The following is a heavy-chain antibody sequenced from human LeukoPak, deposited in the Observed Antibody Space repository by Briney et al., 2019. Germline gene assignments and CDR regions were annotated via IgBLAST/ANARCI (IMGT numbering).Heavy chain of an antibody. V-gene: IGHV3-23*01. D-gene: IGHD1-26*01. CDR2: ISGSGDST. Sequence: GGSLRLSCAASGFTFRDYTMNWVRQAPGTGLEWVSGISGSGDSTYYADSVKGRFTISRDNSKNTLYLQMNGLTDEDTAIYYCAKKWGVGTTTLDYFDYWGQGTLVTVSS. CDR1: GFTFRDYT. J-gene: IGHJ4*02. CDR3: AKKWGVGTTTLDYFDY.